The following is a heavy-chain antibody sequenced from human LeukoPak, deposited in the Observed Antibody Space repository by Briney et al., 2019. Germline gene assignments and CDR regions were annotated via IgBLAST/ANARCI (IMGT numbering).Heavy chain of an antibody. J-gene: IGHJ4*02. D-gene: IGHD2-21*02. V-gene: IGHV4-30-4*01. CDR3: ARGLKVLDY. Sequence: SETLSLTCTVSGGXISSGDYYWSWMRQPPGKGLEWIGYIYNSGSTYHNPSLKSRVTISVDTSKNQFSLKLSSVTAADTAVYYCARGLKVLDYWGQGTLVTVSS. CDR1: GGXISSGDYY. CDR2: IYNSGST.